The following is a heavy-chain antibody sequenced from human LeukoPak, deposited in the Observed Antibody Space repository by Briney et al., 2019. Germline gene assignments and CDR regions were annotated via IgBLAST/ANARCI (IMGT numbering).Heavy chain of an antibody. D-gene: IGHD3-9*01. V-gene: IGHV1-2*02. J-gene: IGHJ3*02. CDR1: GYTFTGYY. Sequence: EASVKVSCKASGYTFTGYYMHWVRQAPGQGLEWMGWINPNSGGTNYAQKFHGRVTKSRDTSISTAYMELSRLRSDDTAVYYCARDLFDILTGYRPYDAFDIWGQATRVTVSS. CDR3: ARDLFDILTGYRPYDAFDI. CDR2: INPNSGGT.